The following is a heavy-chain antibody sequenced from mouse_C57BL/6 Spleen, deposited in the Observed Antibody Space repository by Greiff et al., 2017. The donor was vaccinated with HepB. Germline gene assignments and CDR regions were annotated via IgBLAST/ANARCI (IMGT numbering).Heavy chain of an antibody. V-gene: IGHV1-59*01. CDR2: IDPSDSYT. J-gene: IGHJ3*01. D-gene: IGHD2-2*01. CDR1: GYTFTSYW. Sequence: QVQLQQPGAELVRPGTSVKLSCKASGYTFTSYWMHWVKQRPGKGLEWIGVIDPSDSYTNYNQKFKGKATLTVDTSSSTAYMQLSSLTSDDSAVYYCAREFYYGYPFAYWGQGTLVTVSA. CDR3: AREFYYGYPFAY.